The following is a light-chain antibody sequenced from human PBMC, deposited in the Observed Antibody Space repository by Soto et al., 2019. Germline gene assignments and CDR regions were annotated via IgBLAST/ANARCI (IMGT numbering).Light chain of an antibody. J-gene: IGKJ1*01. CDR1: QSITTY. CDR2: DAS. Sequence: DIQMTQSPSSLSASVGDRVTITCRASQSITTYLNWYQQKPGIAPKLLIYDASSLESGVPSRFSGSGSGTEFTLTISSLQPDDFATYYCQQYNSYSEAFGQGTKVDIK. CDR3: QQYNSYSEA. V-gene: IGKV1-5*01.